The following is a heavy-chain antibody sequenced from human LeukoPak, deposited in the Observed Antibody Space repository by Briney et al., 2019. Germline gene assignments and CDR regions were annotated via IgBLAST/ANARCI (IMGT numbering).Heavy chain of an antibody. CDR3: ARKSSSGWYFDH. V-gene: IGHV4-59*01. CDR1: GGSINSYF. Sequence: SETLSLTCTVSGGSINSYFWSWIRQPPGKGLEWIGYIYYGGSTDYNPSLKSRVTISVDTSKNQFSLKLSSVTAADTAVYYCARKSSSGWYFDHWGQGTLVTVSS. CDR2: IYYGGST. J-gene: IGHJ4*02. D-gene: IGHD6-19*01.